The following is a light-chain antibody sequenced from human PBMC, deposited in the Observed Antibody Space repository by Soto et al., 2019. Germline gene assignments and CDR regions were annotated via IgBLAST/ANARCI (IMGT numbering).Light chain of an antibody. CDR2: EVS. J-gene: IGLJ1*01. CDR1: SSDVGGYNY. CDR3: SSYTSNSPYV. Sequence: QAVVTQPASVSGSPGQSITISCTGTSSDVGGYNYVSWYQQHPGKAPKLLIYEVSDRPSGVSDRFSGSRSGNTASLTIAGLQIEDEADYYCSSYTSNSPYVFGSATQLTVL. V-gene: IGLV2-14*01.